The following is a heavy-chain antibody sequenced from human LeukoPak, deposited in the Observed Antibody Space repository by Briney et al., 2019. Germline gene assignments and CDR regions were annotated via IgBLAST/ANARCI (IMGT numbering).Heavy chain of an antibody. CDR2: IYYSGST. D-gene: IGHD3-3*01. CDR3: AKLDNYDLMIDY. J-gene: IGHJ4*02. CDR1: GGSISSYY. V-gene: IGHV4-59*08. Sequence: SETLSLTCTVSGGSISSYYWSWIRQPPGKGLEWIGYIYYSGSTNYNPSLKSRVTISVDTSKNQFSLKLSSVTAADTAVYYCAKLDNYDLMIDYWGQGTLVTVSS.